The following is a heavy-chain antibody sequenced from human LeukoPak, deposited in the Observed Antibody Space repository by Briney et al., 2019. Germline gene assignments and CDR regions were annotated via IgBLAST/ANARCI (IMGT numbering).Heavy chain of an antibody. CDR3: ARVSGWNPLEAAHLDY. CDR2: TNYSGST. V-gene: IGHV4-39*07. CDR1: GGSISSSTYY. D-gene: IGHD6-19*01. Sequence: SETLSLTCTVSGGSISSSTYYWGWIRQPPGMGLGWIGSTNYSGSTYHNPSLKSRVTMSVDTSKNQCSLKLSPVTAADTAVYYCARVSGWNPLEAAHLDYWGQGTLVTVSS. J-gene: IGHJ4*02.